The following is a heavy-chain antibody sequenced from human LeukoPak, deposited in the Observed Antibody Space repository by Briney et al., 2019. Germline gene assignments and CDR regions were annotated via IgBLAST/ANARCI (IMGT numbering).Heavy chain of an antibody. CDR1: GGSFSGYY. D-gene: IGHD1-26*01. J-gene: IGHJ4*02. CDR3: ARSKWEPHYFDY. Sequence: PSETLSLTCAVYGGSFSGYYWSWIRQPPGKGLEWIGEINHSGSTNYNPSLKSRVTISVDTSKNQFSLKLSSVTAADTAVYYCARSKWEPHYFDYWGQGTLVTVSS. V-gene: IGHV4-34*01. CDR2: INHSGST.